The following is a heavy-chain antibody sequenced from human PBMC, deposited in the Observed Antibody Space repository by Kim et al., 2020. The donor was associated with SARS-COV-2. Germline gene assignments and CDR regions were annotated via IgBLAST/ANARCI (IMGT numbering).Heavy chain of an antibody. Sequence: GGSLRLSCVSSGFTFRDFAMAWVRQAPGKGLEWVCVIRWTSDGVTTEYAASGRVRFIRARANSKHIAHLQINRLKTEATGECYSVRGDGRSVKGYCFDY. V-gene: IGHV3-49*04. CDR3: VRGDGRSVKGYCFDY. D-gene: IGHD2-15*01. CDR1: GFTFRDFA. J-gene: IGHJ4*01. CDR2: IRWTSDGVTT.